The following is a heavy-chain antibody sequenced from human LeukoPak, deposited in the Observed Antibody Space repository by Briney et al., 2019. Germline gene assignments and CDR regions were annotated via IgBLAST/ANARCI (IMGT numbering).Heavy chain of an antibody. CDR2: INQDGSEK. D-gene: IGHD2-15*01. CDR3: ARDRGAPGH. V-gene: IGHV3-7*01. J-gene: IGHJ4*02. CDR1: GLTFSSYW. Sequence: GGSLRLSCAASGLTFSSYWMNWVRQAPGKGLEWVATINQDGSEKYCLDSVKSRFTISRDNAKNSLYLQMNSLRAEDTAVYYCARDRGAPGHWGQGTLVTVSS.